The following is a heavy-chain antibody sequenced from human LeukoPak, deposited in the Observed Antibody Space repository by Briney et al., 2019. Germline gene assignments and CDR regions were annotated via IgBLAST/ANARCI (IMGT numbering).Heavy chain of an antibody. CDR1: GGSISSYY. Sequence: SETLSLTCTVSGGSISSYYWSWIRQPPGKGLEWIGYIYYSGSTNYNPSLKSRVTISVDTSKNQFSLKLSSVTAADTAVYYCARSYGVDAFDIWGQRTMVTVSS. D-gene: IGHD4-17*01. CDR3: ARSYGVDAFDI. V-gene: IGHV4-59*08. J-gene: IGHJ3*02. CDR2: IYYSGST.